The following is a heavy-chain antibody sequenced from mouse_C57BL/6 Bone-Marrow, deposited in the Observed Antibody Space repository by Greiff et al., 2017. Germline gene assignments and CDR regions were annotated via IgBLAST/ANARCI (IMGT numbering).Heavy chain of an antibody. J-gene: IGHJ4*01. Sequence: EVHLVESGGGLVQPGRSLRLSCATSGFTFSDFYMEWVRQAPGKGLEWIAASRNKANDYTTEYSASVKGRFIVSRDTSQSVLYLQMNALRAEDTAIYYCARDAGGGNCAAMDYWGQGPSVTAAS. CDR2: SRNKANDYTT. V-gene: IGHV7-1*01. D-gene: IGHD2-1*01. CDR3: ARDAGGGNCAAMDY. CDR1: GFTFSDFY.